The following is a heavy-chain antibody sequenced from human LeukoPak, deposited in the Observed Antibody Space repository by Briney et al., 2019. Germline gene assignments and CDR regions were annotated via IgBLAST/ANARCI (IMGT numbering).Heavy chain of an antibody. CDR1: GYTFTNYG. CDR3: ARDPRNYYDSSGYSVNFEY. Sequence: ASVKVSCKASGYTFTNYGISWVRQAPGQGLEWMGWISAYSGHTKSVQKVQDRVTMTTDTSTNTAYIELRSLRSDDTAVYYCARDPRNYYDSSGYSVNFEYWGQGTLLTVSS. D-gene: IGHD3-22*01. CDR2: ISAYSGHT. J-gene: IGHJ4*02. V-gene: IGHV1-18*04.